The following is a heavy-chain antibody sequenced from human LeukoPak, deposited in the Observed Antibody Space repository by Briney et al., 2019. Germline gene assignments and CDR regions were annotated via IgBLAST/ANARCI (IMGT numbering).Heavy chain of an antibody. Sequence: SETLSLTCAVYGGSFSGYYWSWIRQPPGKGLEWIGEINHSGSTNYNPSLKSRVTVSVDTSKNQFSLKLSSVTAADTAVYYCAREESVMWYFDYWGQGTLVTVSS. J-gene: IGHJ4*02. V-gene: IGHV4-34*01. CDR3: AREESVMWYFDY. CDR2: INHSGST. D-gene: IGHD3-16*01. CDR1: GGSFSGYY.